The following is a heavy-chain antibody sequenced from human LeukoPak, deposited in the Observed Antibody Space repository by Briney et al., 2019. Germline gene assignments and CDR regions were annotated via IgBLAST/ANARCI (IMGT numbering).Heavy chain of an antibody. J-gene: IGHJ3*02. CDR2: VYYSGTT. CDR3: ARSLYYYGSDSFDI. V-gene: IGHV4-39*07. CDR1: GDSISLSFYY. D-gene: IGHD3-10*01. Sequence: SETPSLTCSVSGDSISLSFYYWGWIRQPPGKALEWIGSVYYSGTTSYNPSLKSRVTISVDMSKNHFSLRLRSVTAADTAMYYCARSLYYYGSDSFDIWGQGTMVTVSS.